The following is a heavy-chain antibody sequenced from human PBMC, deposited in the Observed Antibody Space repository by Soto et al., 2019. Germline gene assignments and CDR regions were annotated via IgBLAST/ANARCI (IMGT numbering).Heavy chain of an antibody. CDR1: GGSISSYY. J-gene: IGHJ6*03. D-gene: IGHD5-12*01. CDR2: IYYSGST. Sequence: SETLSLTWTVSGGSISSYYWSWIRQPPGKGLEWIGYIYYSGSTNYNPSLKSRVTISVDTSKNQFSLKLSSVTAADTAVYYCAGAGYSGYDFSYYCMDVWGKGTTVTVSS. V-gene: IGHV4-59*01. CDR3: AGAGYSGYDFSYYCMDV.